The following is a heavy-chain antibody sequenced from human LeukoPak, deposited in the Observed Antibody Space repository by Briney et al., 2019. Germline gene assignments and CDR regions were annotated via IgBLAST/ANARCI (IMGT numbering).Heavy chain of an antibody. CDR2: IYNSGST. CDR1: GGSISSYY. D-gene: IGHD3-10*01. J-gene: IGHJ6*03. Sequence: SETLSLTCTVSGGSISSYYWSWIRQPPGKGLEWIGYIYNSGSTNYNPSLKSRVTMSVDTSKNQFSLNLNSVTAADTAVYYCARVRGVNPHYYYYYMDVWGKGTTVTVSS. V-gene: IGHV4-59*01. CDR3: ARVRGVNPHYYYYYMDV.